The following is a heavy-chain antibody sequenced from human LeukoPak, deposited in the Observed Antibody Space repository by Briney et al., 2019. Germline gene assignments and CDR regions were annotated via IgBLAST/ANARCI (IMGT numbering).Heavy chain of an antibody. CDR3: ATSRQQQLVSAFDI. J-gene: IGHJ3*02. V-gene: IGHV1-69*13. D-gene: IGHD6-13*01. CDR1: GGTFSSYA. Sequence: SVKVSCKASGGTFSSYAISWVRQAPGQGLEWMGGIIPIFGTANYAQKFQGRVTITADESTSTAYMELSSLRSEDTAVYYCATSRQQQLVSAFDIWGQGTMVTVAS. CDR2: IIPIFGTA.